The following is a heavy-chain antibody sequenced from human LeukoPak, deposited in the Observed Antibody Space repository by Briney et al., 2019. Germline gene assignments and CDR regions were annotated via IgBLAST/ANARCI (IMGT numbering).Heavy chain of an antibody. CDR1: GGSISSGSYY. CDR2: IYTSGST. CDR3: ARDAPWRVGAMGLYYYYMDV. Sequence: SETLSLTCTVSGGSISSGSYYWSWIRQPAGTGLEWIGRIYTSGSTNYNPSLKSRVTISVDTSKNQFSLKLSSVTAADTAVYYCARDAPWRVGAMGLYYYYMDVWGKGTTVTISS. D-gene: IGHD1-26*01. J-gene: IGHJ6*03. V-gene: IGHV4-61*02.